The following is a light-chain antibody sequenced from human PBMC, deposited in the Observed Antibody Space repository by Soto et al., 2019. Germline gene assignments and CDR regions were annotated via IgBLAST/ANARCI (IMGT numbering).Light chain of an antibody. Sequence: EIVLTQSPGTLSLSPGERATLSCRASQSVSSSYLAWYQQKPDQAPRLLIYGASSRATGIPDRFSGSGSATAFTLTISRLEPEDFAVYYCQQYGSSPGYTFGQGTKLEIK. J-gene: IGKJ2*01. CDR2: GAS. V-gene: IGKV3-20*01. CDR3: QQYGSSPGYT. CDR1: QSVSSSY.